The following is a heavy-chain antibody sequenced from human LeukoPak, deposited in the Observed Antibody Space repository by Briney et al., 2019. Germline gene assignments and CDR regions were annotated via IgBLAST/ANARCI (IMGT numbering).Heavy chain of an antibody. CDR2: NYYSGST. CDR3: ARVRGAGYNSRGYFDY. D-gene: IGHD5-24*01. CDR1: GGSISTYY. V-gene: IGHV4-59*01. Sequence: SETLSLTCTVSGGSISTYYWSWIRQPPGKGLEWIGYNYYSGSTNYNPSLKSRVTISVDTSKNQFSLKLSSVTAADTAVYYCARVRGAGYNSRGYFDYWGQGTLVTVSS. J-gene: IGHJ4*02.